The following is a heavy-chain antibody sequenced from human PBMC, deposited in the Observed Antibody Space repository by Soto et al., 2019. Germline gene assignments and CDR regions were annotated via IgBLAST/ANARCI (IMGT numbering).Heavy chain of an antibody. D-gene: IGHD3-3*01. CDR2: ISGSGGST. Sequence: EVQLLESGGGLVQPGGSLRLSCAASGFTFSSYAMSWVRQAPGKGLEWVSAISGSGGSTYYADSVKGRFTISRDNSKNTLYLQTNSLRAEDTAVYYCAKAYDFWSGYYSWFDPWGQGTLVTVSS. CDR1: GFTFSSYA. J-gene: IGHJ5*02. V-gene: IGHV3-23*01. CDR3: AKAYDFWSGYYSWFDP.